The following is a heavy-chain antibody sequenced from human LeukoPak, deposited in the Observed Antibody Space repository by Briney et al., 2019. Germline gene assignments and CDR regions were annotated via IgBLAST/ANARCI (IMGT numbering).Heavy chain of an antibody. CDR2: INHSGST. Sequence: SETLSLTCAVYGGSFSGYYWSWIRQPPGKGLEWIGEINHSGSTNYNPSLKSRVTISVDTSKNQFSLKLRSVTAADTAVYYCARDGRLTYDYVWGSYRHPFDPWGQGTLVTVSS. CDR3: ARDGRLTYDYVWGSYRHPFDP. V-gene: IGHV4-34*01. D-gene: IGHD3-16*02. J-gene: IGHJ5*02. CDR1: GGSFSGYY.